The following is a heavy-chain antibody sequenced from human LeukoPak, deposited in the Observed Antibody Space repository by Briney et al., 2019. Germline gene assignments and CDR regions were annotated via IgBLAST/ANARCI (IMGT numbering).Heavy chain of an antibody. J-gene: IGHJ4*02. CDR2: TRNKANSYTT. D-gene: IGHD3-9*01. CDR3: ARWDSAVTGYY. Sequence: GGSLRLSCAATEFAFSDHYMDWVRQAPGKGLEWIGRTRNKANSYTTEYAASVKGRFTISRDDSKNSLYLQMNSLKTEDTAVYYCARWDSAVTGYYWGQGTLVTVSS. CDR1: EFAFSDHY. V-gene: IGHV3-72*01.